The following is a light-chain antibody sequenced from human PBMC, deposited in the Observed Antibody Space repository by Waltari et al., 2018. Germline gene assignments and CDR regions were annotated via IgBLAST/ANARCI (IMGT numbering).Light chain of an antibody. V-gene: IGLV3-1*01. CDR1: ILGNKY. CDR2: QDI. CDR3: QALGSNRWV. J-gene: IGLJ3*02. Sequence: SDELTQPPSVSVSPGPTARITCSGDILGNKYASWYQKNPGQSPLLVIYQDINRPSGLPERFSGSRSGNTATLTISGTQAMDDADYYCQALGSNRWVCGGGTKLTVL.